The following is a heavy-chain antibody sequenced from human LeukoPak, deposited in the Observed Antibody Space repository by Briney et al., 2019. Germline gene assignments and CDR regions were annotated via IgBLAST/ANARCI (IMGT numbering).Heavy chain of an antibody. CDR3: ARYERGYDYYFDY. J-gene: IGHJ4*02. Sequence: SETLSLTCTVSGGSISSYYWSWIRQPPGKGLEWIGYIYYSGSTYYNPSLKSRVTISVDTSKNQFSLKLSSVTAADTAVYYCARYERGYDYYFDYWGQGTLVTVSS. V-gene: IGHV4-59*08. CDR1: GGSISSYY. CDR2: IYYSGST. D-gene: IGHD5-12*01.